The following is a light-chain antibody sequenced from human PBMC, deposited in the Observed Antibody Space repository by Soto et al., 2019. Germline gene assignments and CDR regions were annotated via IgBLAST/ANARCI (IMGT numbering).Light chain of an antibody. CDR1: TGAVTSGHN. CDR2: STN. J-gene: IGLJ3*02. V-gene: IGLV7-46*01. Sequence: QAVVTQEPSLTVSPGGTVTLTCGSSTGAVTSGHNPHWFQQKPGQAPRAVIYSTNNKHSWTPARFSGSLLGGRAALTLSGAQPDDEAAYYCLLVYSGVGLVFGGGTKVTVL. CDR3: LLVYSGVGLV.